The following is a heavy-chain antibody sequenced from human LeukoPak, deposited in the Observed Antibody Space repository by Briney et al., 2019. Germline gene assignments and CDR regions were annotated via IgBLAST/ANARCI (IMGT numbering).Heavy chain of an antibody. CDR1: GLTFSSYT. J-gene: IGHJ4*02. Sequence: PGGSLRLSCTGSGLTFSSYTMHWVRQAPGKGLEWVAGVSFDGKNEYYADSVRGRFGLSRDNSKSTVYLQMNSLRTDDTALYYCMRDLSWYYKITNYPPQGEIFDSWGQGTLVTVSS. CDR2: VSFDGKNE. V-gene: IGHV3-30*09. D-gene: IGHD2-8*01. CDR3: MRDLSWYYKITNYPPQGEIFDS.